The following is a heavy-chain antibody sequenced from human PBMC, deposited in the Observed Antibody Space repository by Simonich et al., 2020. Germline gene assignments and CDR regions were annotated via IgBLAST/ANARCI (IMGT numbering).Heavy chain of an antibody. D-gene: IGHD1-26*01. Sequence: QVQLQQWGAGLLKPSETLSLTCAVYGGSFSGYYWSWIRQPPGKGLEWIGEINHSGTTTHNPPLKSRVTISVDTSKTQFSLKLSSVTAADTAVYYCASPSGSYAGGHAFDIWGQGTMVTVSS. CDR2: INHSGTT. V-gene: IGHV4-34*01. J-gene: IGHJ3*02. CDR1: GGSFSGYY. CDR3: ASPSGSYAGGHAFDI.